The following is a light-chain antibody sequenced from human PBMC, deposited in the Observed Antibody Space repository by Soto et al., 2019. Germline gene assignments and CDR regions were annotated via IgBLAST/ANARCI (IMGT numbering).Light chain of an antibody. J-gene: IGLJ1*01. V-gene: IGLV2-23*02. CDR1: SSDVGTYNL. CDR3: CSHAGSYF. Sequence: QSALTQPASVSGSPGQSITISCTGTSSDVGTYNLVSWYQQHPGKAPKLMIYEVSKRPSGVSNRFSGSKSGNTASLTISGLQAEDEADYYCCSHAGSYFFGTGTKVTAL. CDR2: EVS.